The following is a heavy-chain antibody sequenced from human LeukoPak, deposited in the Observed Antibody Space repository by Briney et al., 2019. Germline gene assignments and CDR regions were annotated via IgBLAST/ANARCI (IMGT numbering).Heavy chain of an antibody. D-gene: IGHD3-22*01. CDR2: IYHNGVT. J-gene: IGHJ4*02. CDR3: ARLIRRYYAGVD. Sequence: PSETLSLTCAVSGDSITSSDYDWGWIRQPPGKGLEWIGTIYHNGVTYYNPSLKSRITTFLDTSKNLFSLRLTSVTAADTAVYYCARLIRRYYAGVDWGQGTLVTVSS. CDR1: GDSITSSDYD. V-gene: IGHV4-39*01.